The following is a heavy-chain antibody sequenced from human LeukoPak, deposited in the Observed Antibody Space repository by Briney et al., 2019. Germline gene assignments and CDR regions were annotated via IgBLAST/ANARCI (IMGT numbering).Heavy chain of an antibody. CDR1: GFTFTSSA. D-gene: IGHD2-15*01. Sequence: SVKVSGKASGFTFTSSAMQWVRQARGQRLEWIGWTVVGSGNTNYAQKFQERVTITRDMSTSTAYMELSSLRSEDTAVYYCAADRVVGYGMDVWGQGTTVTVSS. V-gene: IGHV1-58*02. CDR3: AADRVVGYGMDV. CDR2: TVVGSGNT. J-gene: IGHJ6*02.